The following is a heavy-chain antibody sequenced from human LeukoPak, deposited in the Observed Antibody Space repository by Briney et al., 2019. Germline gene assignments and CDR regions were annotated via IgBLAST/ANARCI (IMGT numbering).Heavy chain of an antibody. D-gene: IGHD6-13*01. CDR2: ISAYNGDT. J-gene: IGHJ3*02. Sequence: GASVNVSCKASGYIFTSYSISWVRQAPGQGLEWMGWISAYNGDTNYVQKFQGRVTMNTDTSTSTAYMELKSLRSDDTAVYYCAREEGAPIAAANIWGLGTKVTVSS. V-gene: IGHV1-18*01. CDR1: GYIFTSYS. CDR3: AREEGAPIAAANI.